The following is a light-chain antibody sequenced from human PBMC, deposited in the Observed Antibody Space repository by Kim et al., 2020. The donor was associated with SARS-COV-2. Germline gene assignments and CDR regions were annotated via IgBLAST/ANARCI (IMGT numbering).Light chain of an antibody. CDR1: QSVPSSH. Sequence: LSPGDTATLSCRASQSVPSSHVAWYQQRPGQAPRLLISGASSRATGVPDRFSGSGSGTDFILTISRLEPEDFAVYFCQQYGASRTFGQGAKVESK. J-gene: IGKJ1*01. CDR3: QQYGASRT. CDR2: GAS. V-gene: IGKV3-20*01.